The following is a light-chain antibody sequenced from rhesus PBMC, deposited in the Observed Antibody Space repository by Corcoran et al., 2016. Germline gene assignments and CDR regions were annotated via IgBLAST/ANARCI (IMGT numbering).Light chain of an antibody. J-gene: IGKJ2*01. CDR2: AAS. CDR3: HHSNGTPYS. Sequence: DIQMTQSPFSLSASVGDRVTITCRASENVKNYLHWYQQKPGKVPKLLIYAASTVQSGVHSRLSGSGSGTDYTFTISSLQPEDVASYYCHHSNGTPYSFGQGTKVDI. V-gene: IGKV1-74*01. CDR1: ENVKNY.